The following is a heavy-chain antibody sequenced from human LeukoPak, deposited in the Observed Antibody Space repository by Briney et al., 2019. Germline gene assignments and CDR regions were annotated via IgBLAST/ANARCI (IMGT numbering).Heavy chain of an antibody. Sequence: GGPLRLSCAASELTVSSNCMTWVRQAPGKGLEWVSFIYSDGSTYYADSVRGRFTISRDTSKNTLYLQMNSLRAEDTAVYYCARRAGIYSHPYDYWGQGTLVTVSS. CDR1: ELTVSSNC. CDR3: ARRAGIYSHPYDY. V-gene: IGHV3-53*01. D-gene: IGHD1-14*01. J-gene: IGHJ4*02. CDR2: IYSDGST.